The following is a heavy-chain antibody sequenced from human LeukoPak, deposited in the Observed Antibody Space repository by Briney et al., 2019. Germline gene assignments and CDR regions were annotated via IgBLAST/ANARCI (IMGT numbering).Heavy chain of an antibody. Sequence: GASVKVSCKASGYTFTSYGINWVRQAPGQGLEWMGWISAYNGDTNYAQKLQGRVTMTTDTSTSTAYMELRSLRSHDMAVYYCARDSGSYYSFADAFDIWGQGTMVTVSS. CDR1: GYTFTSYG. J-gene: IGHJ3*02. D-gene: IGHD1-26*01. CDR2: ISAYNGDT. CDR3: ARDSGSYYSFADAFDI. V-gene: IGHV1-18*03.